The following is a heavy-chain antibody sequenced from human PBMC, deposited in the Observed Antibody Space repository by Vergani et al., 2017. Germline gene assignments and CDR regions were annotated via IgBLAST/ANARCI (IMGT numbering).Heavy chain of an antibody. J-gene: IGHJ5*02. CDR3: AHSGNNYYDSSGYPRNWFDP. Sequence: QITLKESGPTLVKPTQTLTLTCTFSGFSLSTSGVGVGWIRQPPGQALEWLALIYWDDDKRYSPSLKSRLTITKDTSKNQVVLTMTNMDPVDTATYYCAHSGNNYYDSSGYPRNWFDPWGQGTLVTVSS. CDR2: IYWDDDK. D-gene: IGHD3-22*01. CDR1: GFSLSTSGVG. V-gene: IGHV2-5*02.